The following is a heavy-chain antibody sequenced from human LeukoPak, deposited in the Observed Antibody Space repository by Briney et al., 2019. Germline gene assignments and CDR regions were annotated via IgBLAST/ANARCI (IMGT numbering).Heavy chain of an antibody. CDR3: ARVGTAAATADY. V-gene: IGHV1-8*02. CDR1: GYTFASYD. J-gene: IGHJ4*02. CDR2: MNPDSGNR. D-gene: IGHD6-25*01. Sequence: WASVKVSCKASGYTFASYDINWVRQATGQGLEWMGWMNPDSGNRGYAQKFQGRVTMTSDTSTSTVYMELSSLKFEDTAVYFCARVGTAAATADYWGQGTLVTVSS.